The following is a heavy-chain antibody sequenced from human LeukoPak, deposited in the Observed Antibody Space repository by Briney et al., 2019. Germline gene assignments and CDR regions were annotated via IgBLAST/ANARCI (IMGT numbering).Heavy chain of an antibody. CDR3: AKGDSLHSNYADY. D-gene: IGHD4-4*01. Sequence: PGGSLRLSCAASGFTFDDYAMHWVRQAPGKGLEWVSGISWNSGSIGYADSVKGRFTISRDNAKNSLYLQMNSLRAEDTALYYCAKGDSLHSNYADYWGQGTLVTVSS. V-gene: IGHV3-9*01. CDR1: GFTFDDYA. CDR2: ISWNSGSI. J-gene: IGHJ4*02.